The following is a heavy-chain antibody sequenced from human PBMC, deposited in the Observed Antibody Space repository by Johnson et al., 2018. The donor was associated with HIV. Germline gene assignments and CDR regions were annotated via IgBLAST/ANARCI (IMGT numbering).Heavy chain of an antibody. CDR2: ISWNSGSI. Sequence: VQLVESGGGLVQPGRSLRLSCAASGFTFDDYAMHWVRQAPGKGLEWVSGISWNSGSIGYADSVKGRFTISRDNAKNSLYLQMNSLRAEDTALYYCAKDLAYPKARAFDIWGQGTMVTVSS. CDR3: AKDLAYPKARAFDI. J-gene: IGHJ3*02. V-gene: IGHV3-9*01. CDR1: GFTFDDYA.